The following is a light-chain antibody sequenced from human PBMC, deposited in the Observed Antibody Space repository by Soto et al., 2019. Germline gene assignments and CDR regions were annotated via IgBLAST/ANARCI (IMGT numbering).Light chain of an antibody. CDR3: QQSYSAPLT. CDR2: STS. V-gene: IGKV1-39*01. J-gene: IGKJ3*01. CDR1: QTISSY. Sequence: DIQMTQSPSSLSASVGDRVTITCRASQTISSYLTWYQQKPGKAPKLLIYSTSILQSGVPSRFSGSGSGTDFTLIISSLLPEDFATYYCQQSYSAPLTLGPGTNVDLK.